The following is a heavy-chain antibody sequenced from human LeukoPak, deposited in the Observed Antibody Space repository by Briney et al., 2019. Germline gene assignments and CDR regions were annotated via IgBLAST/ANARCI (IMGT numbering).Heavy chain of an antibody. J-gene: IGHJ4*02. Sequence: GSLRLSCAASGFTFSSYGMHWVRQAPGKGLEWVAFIRYDGSNKYYADSVKGRFTISRDNSKNTLYLQMNSLRAEDTAVYYCEAAGFDYWGQGTLVTVSS. CDR2: IRYDGSNK. V-gene: IGHV3-30*02. CDR1: GFTFSSYG. CDR3: EAAGFDY.